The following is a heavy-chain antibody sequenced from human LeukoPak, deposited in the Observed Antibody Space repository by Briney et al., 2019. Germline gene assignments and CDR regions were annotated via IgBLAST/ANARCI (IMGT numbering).Heavy chain of an antibody. Sequence: SETLSLTCAVSGASISGSGYYLGWIRQPPGKGLEWIGNIYYTGNTYYNASLQSRVTISIDTSKNQFSLKLSSVTAADTAVYYCARGYYGSGSFGYFDYWGQGTLVTVSS. CDR1: GASISGSGYY. J-gene: IGHJ4*02. D-gene: IGHD3-10*01. V-gene: IGHV4-39*07. CDR3: ARGYYGSGSFGYFDY. CDR2: IYYTGNT.